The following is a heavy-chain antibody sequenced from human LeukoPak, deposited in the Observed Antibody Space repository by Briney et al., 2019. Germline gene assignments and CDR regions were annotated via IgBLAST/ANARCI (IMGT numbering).Heavy chain of an antibody. CDR1: GFTFSSYG. D-gene: IGHD2-15*01. Sequence: GGSLRLSCAASGFTFSSYGMAWVRQAPGKGLEWVSGMNGNGGRIYYADSVKGRFTISRDNAKNSLYLQMNSLRAEDTAVYYCARDGGYCSGGSCYDAFDIWGQGTMVTVSS. CDR3: ARDGGYCSGGSCYDAFDI. V-gene: IGHV3-21*01. CDR2: MNGNGGRI. J-gene: IGHJ3*02.